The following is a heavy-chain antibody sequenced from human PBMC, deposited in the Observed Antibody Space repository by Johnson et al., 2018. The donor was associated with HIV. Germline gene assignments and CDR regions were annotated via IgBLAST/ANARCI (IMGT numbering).Heavy chain of an antibody. CDR2: ISYDGSNK. CDR3: ARPTGWLRAFDI. V-gene: IGHV3-30*19. CDR1: GFTFTSYG. J-gene: IGHJ3*02. D-gene: IGHD2-15*01. Sequence: QMQLVESGGGVVQPGGSLRLSCAASGFTFTSYGMHWVRQAPGKGLEWVAVISYDGSNKYYADSVKGRFTISRDNSKNTLYLQMNSLRAEDTAVYYCARPTGWLRAFDIWGQGTMVTVSS.